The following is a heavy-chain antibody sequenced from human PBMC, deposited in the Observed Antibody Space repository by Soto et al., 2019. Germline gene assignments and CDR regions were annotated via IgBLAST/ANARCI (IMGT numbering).Heavy chain of an antibody. CDR2: INPNSVGT. Sequence: ASVKVSCKASGYTFTGHYMHWVRQAPGQGLEWMGWINPNSVGTNYEQKFQGRVTMTRDTSISTAYMEVSRLRSDDTAVYYCAREPMVRAAHGFDIWGQGTMVTVSS. CDR1: GYTFTGHY. V-gene: IGHV1-2*02. D-gene: IGHD3-10*01. J-gene: IGHJ3*02. CDR3: AREPMVRAAHGFDI.